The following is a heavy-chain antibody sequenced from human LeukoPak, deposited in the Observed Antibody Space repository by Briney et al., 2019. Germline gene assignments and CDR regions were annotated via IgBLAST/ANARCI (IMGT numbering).Heavy chain of an antibody. CDR1: GFTFSSYW. Sequence: GGSLRLSCAASGFTFSSYWMHWVRQAPGKGLEWVAVISYDGSNKYYADSVKGRFTISRDNAKNSLYLQMNSLRAEDTALYYCAKVRGYSYGYFDYWGQGTLVTVSS. J-gene: IGHJ4*02. CDR3: AKVRGYSYGYFDY. V-gene: IGHV3-30*18. D-gene: IGHD5-18*01. CDR2: ISYDGSNK.